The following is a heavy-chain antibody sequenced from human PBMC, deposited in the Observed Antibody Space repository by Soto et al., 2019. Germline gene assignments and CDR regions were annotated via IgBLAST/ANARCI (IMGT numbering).Heavy chain of an antibody. D-gene: IGHD2-2*01. CDR2: IISKAYGGTT. CDR3: TRAGAAMNYYYYYYYMDV. V-gene: IGHV3-49*03. CDR1: GFTFGDYA. J-gene: IGHJ6*03. Sequence: PGGSLRLSCTASGFTFGDYAMSWFRQAPGKGLEWVGFIISKAYGGTTEYAASVKGRFTISRDDSKSIAYLQMNSLKTEDTAVYYCTRAGAAMNYYYYYYYMDVWGKGTTVTVSS.